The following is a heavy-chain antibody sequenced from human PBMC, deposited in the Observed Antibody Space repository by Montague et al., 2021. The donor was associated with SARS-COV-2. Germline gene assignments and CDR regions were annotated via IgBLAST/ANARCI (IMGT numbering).Heavy chain of an antibody. D-gene: IGHD3-10*01. J-gene: IGHJ4*02. V-gene: IGHV3-30*04. CDR2: ISYDGTKT. Sequence: SLRLSCATSGFTFNTYALHWVRQTPGKGLEWVAVISYDGTKTSYAASVKGRFTISRDTSKNTVYLQMNSLRVEDTALYYCARERALRYYYGSGIEFWGQGTLVTVSS. CDR3: ARERALRYYYGSGIEF. CDR1: GFTFNTYA.